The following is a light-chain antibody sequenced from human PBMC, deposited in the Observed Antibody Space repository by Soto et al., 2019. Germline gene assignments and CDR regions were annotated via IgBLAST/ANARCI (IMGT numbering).Light chain of an antibody. CDR2: DAS. CDR3: QQRSNWPRT. J-gene: IGKJ1*01. CDR1: QSVSIL. V-gene: IGKV3-11*01. Sequence: EIVFTQSPGTLPSSPLERSTLSCRASQSVSILLAWYQQKPGQAPRLLIYDASNRATGIPARFSGSGSGTDFTLTISSLEPEDFAVYYCQQRSNWPRTFGQGTKVDIK.